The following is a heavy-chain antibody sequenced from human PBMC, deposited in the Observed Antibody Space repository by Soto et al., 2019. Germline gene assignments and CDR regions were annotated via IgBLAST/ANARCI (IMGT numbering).Heavy chain of an antibody. CDR3: ARQRTTVVTQAYFDH. V-gene: IGHV4-39*01. D-gene: IGHD2-21*02. Sequence: SETLSLTCIVSGESISSSYYYWGWIRQPPGRGLEWIGSIYYSGRTYYNPSFKSRVTISIDTSKNQFSLKLSSVTATDTAVYYCARQRTTVVTQAYFDHWGQGALVTVSS. CDR2: IYYSGRT. CDR1: GESISSSYYY. J-gene: IGHJ4*02.